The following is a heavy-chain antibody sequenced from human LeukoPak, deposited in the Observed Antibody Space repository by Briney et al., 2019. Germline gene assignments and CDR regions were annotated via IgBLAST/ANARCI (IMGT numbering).Heavy chain of an antibody. V-gene: IGHV7-4-1*02. CDR2: INTNTGNP. Sequence: GASVKVSCKASGYTFTSYAINWVRQAPGQGLEWMGWINTNTGNPTYAQGFTGRFVFSFDTSVNTAYLQISSPKAEDTAVYYCATNSATGPYNWFDPWGQGTLVPVSS. CDR3: ATNSATGPYNWFDP. J-gene: IGHJ5*02. D-gene: IGHD6-13*01. CDR1: GYTFTSYA.